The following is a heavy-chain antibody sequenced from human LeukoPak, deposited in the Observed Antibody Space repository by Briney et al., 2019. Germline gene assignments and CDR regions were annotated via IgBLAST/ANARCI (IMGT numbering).Heavy chain of an antibody. V-gene: IGHV3-9*03. Sequence: GRSLRLSCAASGFTFDDYAMHWVRQAPGKGLEWVSGISWNSGSIGYADSAKGRFTISRDNAKNSLYLQMNSLRAEDMALYYCAKDMFIGVAAAAFDYWGQGTLATVSS. J-gene: IGHJ4*02. CDR2: ISWNSGSI. CDR1: GFTFDDYA. D-gene: IGHD2-2*01. CDR3: AKDMFIGVAAAAFDY.